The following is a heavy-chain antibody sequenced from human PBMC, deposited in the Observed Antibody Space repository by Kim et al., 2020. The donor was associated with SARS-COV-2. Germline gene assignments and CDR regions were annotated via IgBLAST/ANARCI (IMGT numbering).Heavy chain of an antibody. CDR3: ARETKVVVVAATDYYYY. J-gene: IGHJ6*01. CDR2: ISYDGSNK. D-gene: IGHD2-15*01. CDR1: GFTFSSYA. Sequence: GGSLRLSCAASGFTFSSYAMHWVRQAPGKGLEWVAVISYDGSNKYYADSVKGRFTISRDNSKNTLYLQMNSLRAEDTAVYYCARETKVVVVAATDYYYY. V-gene: IGHV3-30*04.